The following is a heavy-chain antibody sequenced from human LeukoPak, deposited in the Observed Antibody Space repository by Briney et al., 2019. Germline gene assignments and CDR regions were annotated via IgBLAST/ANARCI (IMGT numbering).Heavy chain of an antibody. CDR1: GYTFTSYY. D-gene: IGHD3-10*01. V-gene: IGHV1-8*02. CDR2: MNPNSGNT. Sequence: ASVKVSCKASGYTFTSYYMHWVRQATGQGLEWMGWMNPNSGNTGYAQKFQGKVTMTRNTSISTAYMELSSLRSEDTAVYYCAREHRGFDPWGQGTLVTVSS. J-gene: IGHJ5*02. CDR3: AREHRGFDP.